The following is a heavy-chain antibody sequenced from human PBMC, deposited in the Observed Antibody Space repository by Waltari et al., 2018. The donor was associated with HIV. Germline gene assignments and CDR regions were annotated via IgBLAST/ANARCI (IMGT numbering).Heavy chain of an antibody. D-gene: IGHD2-15*01. CDR1: GFTFSSYA. V-gene: IGHV3-23*01. CDR2: ISGSGDSR. J-gene: IGHJ4*02. Sequence: EVQLLESGGGLVQPGGSLRLSCAASGFTFSSYAMSWVRQAPGKGLAWVSTISGSGDSRYYADAVKGRFTSSRDNAKNAVYLQMNSLRAEDSAVYYGAKARALVVVAATNYWGQGTLVTVSS. CDR3: AKARALVVVAATNY.